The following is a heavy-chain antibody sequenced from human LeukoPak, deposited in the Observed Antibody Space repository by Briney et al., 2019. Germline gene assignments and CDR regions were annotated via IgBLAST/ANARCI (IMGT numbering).Heavy chain of an antibody. V-gene: IGHV3-21*01. CDR1: GFTFSTYS. D-gene: IGHD1-26*01. CDR3: ARYTSNVVGKRHYFDY. CDR2: ISSSSSYI. J-gene: IGHJ4*02. Sequence: GGSLRLSCAASGFTFSTYSLNWVRQAPGKGLEWVSSISSSSSYIYYADSVKGRFTISRDNTKNSLYLQMNSLRAEDTAVYYCARYTSNVVGKRHYFDYWGQGTLVTVSS.